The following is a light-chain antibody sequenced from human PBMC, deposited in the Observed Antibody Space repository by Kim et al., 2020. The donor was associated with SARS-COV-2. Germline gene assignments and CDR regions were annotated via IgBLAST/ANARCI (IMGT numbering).Light chain of an antibody. J-gene: IGKJ1*01. CDR1: QSVSSN. V-gene: IGKV3-15*01. CDR2: GAS. CDR3: QQYNNWPSWT. Sequence: SPGERATLSCRASQSVSSNLAWYQQKPGQAPRLLIYGASTRATGIPARFSGSGSGTEFTLTISSLQSEDFEVYYCQQYNNWPSWTFGQGTKVDIK.